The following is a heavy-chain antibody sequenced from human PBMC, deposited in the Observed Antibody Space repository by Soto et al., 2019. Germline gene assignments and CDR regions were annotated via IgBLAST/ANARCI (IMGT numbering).Heavy chain of an antibody. V-gene: IGHV4-59*08. CDR2: IYYSGST. CDR1: GGSISSYY. CDR3: ARRYGGYYYYMDV. Sequence: SETLSLTCTVSGGSISSYYWSWIRQPPGKGLEWIGYIYYSGSTNYNPSLKSRVTISVDTSKNQFSLKLSSVTAADTAVYYCARRYGGYYYYMDVWGKGTTVTVSS. D-gene: IGHD3-10*01. J-gene: IGHJ6*03.